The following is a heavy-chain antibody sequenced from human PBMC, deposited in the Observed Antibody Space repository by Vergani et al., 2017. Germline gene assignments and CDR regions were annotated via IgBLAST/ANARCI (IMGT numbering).Heavy chain of an antibody. CDR3: ARGLRYSSSSKVAFDI. J-gene: IGHJ3*02. V-gene: IGHV4-34*01. Sequence: QVQLQQWGAGLLKPSETLSLTCAVYGGSFSGYYWSWIRQPPGKGLEWIGEINHSGSTNYNPSLKSRVTISVDTSKNQFSLKPSSVTAADTAVYYCARGLRYSSSSKVAFDIWGQGTMVTVSS. D-gene: IGHD6-6*01. CDR2: INHSGST. CDR1: GGSFSGYY.